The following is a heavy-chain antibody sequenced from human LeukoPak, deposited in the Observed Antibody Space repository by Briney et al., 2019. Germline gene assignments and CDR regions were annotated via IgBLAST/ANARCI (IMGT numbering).Heavy chain of an antibody. J-gene: IGHJ4*02. Sequence: SETLSLTCAVYGGSFSGYYWSWIRQPPGKGLEWIGEINHSGSTNYNPSLKSRVTISVDTSKNQFSLKLSSVTAADTAVYYCARARRSYYGSGSYYPYFDYWGQGTLATVSS. CDR3: ARARRSYYGSGSYYPYFDY. CDR2: INHSGST. V-gene: IGHV4-34*01. D-gene: IGHD3-10*01. CDR1: GGSFSGYY.